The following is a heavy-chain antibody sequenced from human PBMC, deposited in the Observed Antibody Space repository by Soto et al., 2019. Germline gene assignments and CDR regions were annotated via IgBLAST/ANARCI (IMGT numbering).Heavy chain of an antibody. V-gene: IGHV3-9*01. CDR2: ISWNSGSI. CDR1: GFTFDDYA. Sequence: EVQLVESGGGLVQPGRSLRLSCAASGFTFDDYAMHWVRQAPGKGLEWVSGISWNSGSIGDADSVKGRFTISRDNAKNSLYLRMNSLRAEDTALYYCAKDRGLVLSFYFDYWGQGTLVTVSS. D-gene: IGHD6-19*01. J-gene: IGHJ4*02. CDR3: AKDRGLVLSFYFDY.